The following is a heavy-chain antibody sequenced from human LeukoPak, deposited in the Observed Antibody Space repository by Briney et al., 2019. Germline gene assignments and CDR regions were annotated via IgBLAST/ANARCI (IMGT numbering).Heavy chain of an antibody. J-gene: IGHJ4*02. CDR3: GGRAAAAAKSFYY. CDR2: INHSGST. V-gene: IGHV4-34*01. D-gene: IGHD6-13*01. CDR1: GGSFSGYY. Sequence: SETLSLTCAVYGGSFSGYYWGWIRQPPGKGLEWIGEINHSGSTNYNPSLKSRVTIPVDTSKNQFSRKLSPGTAGATAVVYCGGRAAAAAKSFYYCGQRTQVSVSS.